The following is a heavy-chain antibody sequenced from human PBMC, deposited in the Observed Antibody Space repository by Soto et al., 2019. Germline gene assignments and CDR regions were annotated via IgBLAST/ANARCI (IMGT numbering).Heavy chain of an antibody. Sequence: TLSLSCAFNGHSISSAGYSWSWIRQPPGKGLEWIGYIYHSGSTYYNPSLKSRVTISVDRSKNQFSLKLSSVTAADTAVYYCASTQYGGKSSGAFDIWGQGTMVT. J-gene: IGHJ3*02. CDR2: IYHSGST. CDR1: GHSISSAGYS. D-gene: IGHD2-15*01. V-gene: IGHV4-30-2*01. CDR3: ASTQYGGKSSGAFDI.